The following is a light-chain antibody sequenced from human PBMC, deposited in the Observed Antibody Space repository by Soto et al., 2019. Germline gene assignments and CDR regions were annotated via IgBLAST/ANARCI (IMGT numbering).Light chain of an antibody. V-gene: IGKV1-39*01. CDR3: QQSSSTTLT. CDR1: ETISHY. CDR2: GES. Sequence: NMTQSPSSLSSSIGDSVTLTCRASETISHYLNWYQQKTGKAPKLLIYGESKLQSGVPSRLSASGSGTDLNLTIASLQAEDFATYYCQQSSSTTLTFGGGTKVDIK. J-gene: IGKJ4*01.